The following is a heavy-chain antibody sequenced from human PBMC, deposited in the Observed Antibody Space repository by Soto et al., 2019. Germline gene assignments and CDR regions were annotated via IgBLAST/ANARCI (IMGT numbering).Heavy chain of an antibody. D-gene: IGHD3-9*01. V-gene: IGHV1-2*02. CDR2: INPNSGDT. J-gene: IGHJ6*02. CDR3: ARDARGTRGFDEMDI. CDR1: GYIFTGYH. Sequence: ASVKVSCKASGYIFTGYHIHWVRQAPGRGLEWMGWINPNSGDTEYAQNFQGRVTMTRDTSFNLVYMEMSGLMSDDTAVYYCARDARGTRGFDEMDIWGQGTTATVYS.